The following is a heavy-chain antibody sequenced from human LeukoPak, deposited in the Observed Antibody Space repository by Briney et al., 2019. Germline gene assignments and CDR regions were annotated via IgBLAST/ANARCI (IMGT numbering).Heavy chain of an antibody. J-gene: IGHJ4*02. D-gene: IGHD1-26*01. CDR1: GFTVSSNY. Sequence: PGGSLRLSCAASGFTVSSNYMSWVRQAPGKGLEWVSVIYSGGSTYYADSVKGRFTISRDNSKNTLYLQMNSLRAEDTAVYYCARWRSGSYFDYWGQGTLVTVSS. CDR2: IYSGGST. V-gene: IGHV3-53*01. CDR3: ARWRSGSYFDY.